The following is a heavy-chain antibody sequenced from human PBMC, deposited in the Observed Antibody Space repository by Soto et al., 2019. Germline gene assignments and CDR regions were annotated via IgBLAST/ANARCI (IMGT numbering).Heavy chain of an antibody. CDR1: GFTFSSYA. CDR2: ISGSGGST. J-gene: IGHJ5*02. V-gene: IGHV3-23*01. CDR3: AKDPELRYFDWLTPTNWFDP. Sequence: GGSLRLSCAASGFTFSSYAMSWVRQAPGKGLEWVSAISGSGGSTYYADSVKGRFTISRDNSKNTLYLQMNSLRAEDTAVYYCAKDPELRYFDWLTPTNWFDPWGQGTLVTVSS. D-gene: IGHD3-9*01.